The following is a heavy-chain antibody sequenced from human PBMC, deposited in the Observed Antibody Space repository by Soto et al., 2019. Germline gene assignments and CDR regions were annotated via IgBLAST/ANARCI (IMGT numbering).Heavy chain of an antibody. CDR1: GYTFTSYD. CDR3: ARVLLWFGEPHEAFDI. Sequence: ASVKVSCKASGYTFTSYDINWVRQATGQGLEWMGWMNPNSGNTGYAQKFQGRVTMTRNTSISTAYMELSSLRSEDTAVYYCARVLLWFGEPHEAFDIWGQGTMVTVSS. V-gene: IGHV1-8*01. CDR2: MNPNSGNT. J-gene: IGHJ3*02. D-gene: IGHD3-10*01.